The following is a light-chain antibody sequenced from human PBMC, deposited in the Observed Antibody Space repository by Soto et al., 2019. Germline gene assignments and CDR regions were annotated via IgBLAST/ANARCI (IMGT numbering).Light chain of an antibody. CDR1: QNINSY. CDR3: QHSYSPPQIT. Sequence: DIQMTQSPSSLSASVGDRVTITCRASQNINSYLNWYQQKPGKAPKPLIYAASSLQSGVPSRFSGSGSGTDFTLTISSLQPEDFATYYCQHSYSPPQITCGQGTRLEIK. V-gene: IGKV1-39*01. CDR2: AAS. J-gene: IGKJ5*01.